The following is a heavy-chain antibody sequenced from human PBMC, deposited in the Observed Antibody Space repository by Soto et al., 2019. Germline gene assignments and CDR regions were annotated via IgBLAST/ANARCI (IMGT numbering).Heavy chain of an antibody. CDR3: AWYVSRHCYYLLDF. D-gene: IGHD3-22*01. V-gene: IGHV4-39*01. Sequence: QLQLQESGPGLVKPSETLSLTCSVSGGSISSSLSYWGWIRQPPGRVLVWMGSVYYSGTTYYKPSHESRVHISLDPSKTPSALKLTSLTAAVTAVYYCAWYVSRHCYYLLDFWGQGTLVTVSS. CDR2: VYYSGTT. CDR1: GGSISSSLSY. J-gene: IGHJ4*02.